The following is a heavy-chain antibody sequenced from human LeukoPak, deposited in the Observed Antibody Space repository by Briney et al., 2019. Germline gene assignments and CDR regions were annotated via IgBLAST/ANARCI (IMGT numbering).Heavy chain of an antibody. D-gene: IGHD1-1*01. CDR3: ARVAAATTNPRFDF. J-gene: IGHJ4*02. CDR2: FDPEDGET. CDR1: GYTLTELS. Sequence: ASVKVSCKVSGYTLTELSMHWVRQAPGKGLEWMGGFDPEDGETIYAQKFQGRVTMTEDTSTDTAYMELSSLRSEDTAVYYCARVAAATTNPRFDFWGQGTLVTVSS. V-gene: IGHV1-24*01.